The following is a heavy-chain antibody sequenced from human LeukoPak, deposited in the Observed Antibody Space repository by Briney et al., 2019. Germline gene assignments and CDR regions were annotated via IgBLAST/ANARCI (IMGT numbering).Heavy chain of an antibody. J-gene: IGHJ5*02. D-gene: IGHD3-10*01. CDR1: GGSISSGGYY. CDR2: IYYSGST. CDR3: ARGGYYYGSGSYYYWFDP. Sequence: SETLSLTCTVSGGSISSGGYYWSWIRQHPGKGLEWIGYIYYSGSTNYNPSLKSRVTISVDTSKNQFSLKLSSVTAADTAVYYCARGGYYYGSGSYYYWFDPWGQGTLVTVSS. V-gene: IGHV4-61*08.